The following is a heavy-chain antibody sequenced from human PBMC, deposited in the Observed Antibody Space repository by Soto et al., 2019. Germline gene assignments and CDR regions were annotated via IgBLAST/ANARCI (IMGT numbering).Heavy chain of an antibody. CDR1: GFPVSDYY. CDR3: ARGGGGGLFEH. J-gene: IGHJ4*02. V-gene: IGHV3-11*06. CDR2: ISPKSTYT. D-gene: IGHD2-21*01. Sequence: QVHLVESGGGLVKPGGSLRLSCATSGFPVSDYYMSWIRQAPGKGLEWLSHISPKSTYTNYADSMKGRFTISRDNTKSSLFLQMNSLGVEDTAVYYCARGGGGGLFEHWGQGVLVTVSS.